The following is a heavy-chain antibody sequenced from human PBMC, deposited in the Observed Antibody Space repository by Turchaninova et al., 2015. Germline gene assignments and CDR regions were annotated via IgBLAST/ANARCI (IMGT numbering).Heavy chain of an antibody. D-gene: IGHD2-15*01. J-gene: IGHJ2*01. CDR3: ARGSRGIYWYFDL. CDR1: GGSIRSYY. CDR2: MYYSGGT. Sequence: QVQLQESGPGLVEPSDTLSPTSTVSGGSIRSYYWPWIRQPPGKGLEWIGYMYYSGGTNYNPSLKSRVTISVGTSKNQFSLNLSSVTAADTAVYYCARGSRGIYWYFDLWGRGTLVTVSS. V-gene: IGHV4-59*12.